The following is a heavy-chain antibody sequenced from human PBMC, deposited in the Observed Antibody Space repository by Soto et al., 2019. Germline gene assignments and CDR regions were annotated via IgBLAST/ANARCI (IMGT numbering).Heavy chain of an antibody. CDR1: GGSFSGYY. CDR2: INHSGST. Sequence: TLSLTCAVYGGSFSGYYWSWIRQPPGKGLEWIGEINHSGSTNYNPSLKSRVTISVDTSKNQFSLKLSSVTAADTAVYYCARDRRIAARSEWFDPWGQGTLVTVSS. CDR3: ARDRRIAARSEWFDP. J-gene: IGHJ5*02. D-gene: IGHD6-6*01. V-gene: IGHV4-34*01.